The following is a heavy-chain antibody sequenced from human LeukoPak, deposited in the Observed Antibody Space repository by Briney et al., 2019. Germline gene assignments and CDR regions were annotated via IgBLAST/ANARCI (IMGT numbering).Heavy chain of an antibody. V-gene: IGHV4-38-2*02. J-gene: IGHJ3*02. Sequence: PSETLSLTCTVSGYSISSGSYWGWIRQPPGKGLEWIGNIYHSGSTYYNPSLKSRVTISVDTSKNQFSLKLSSVTAAGTAVYYCVRVHVNSGYYFGDAFDIWGQGTMVTVSS. CDR1: GYSISSGSY. CDR3: VRVHVNSGYYFGDAFDI. D-gene: IGHD3-22*01. CDR2: IYHSGST.